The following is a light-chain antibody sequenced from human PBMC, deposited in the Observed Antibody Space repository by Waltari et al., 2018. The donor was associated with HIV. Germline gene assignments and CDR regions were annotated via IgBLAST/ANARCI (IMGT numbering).Light chain of an antibody. CDR2: DVS. CDR1: SRDVVGPNS. CDR3: SSYTANSRI. Sequence: QSALPQPASVSGSLGQSITISCTGTSRDVVGPNSVSWYQQHPGKAPKLLISDVSNRPSGVSNRFSGSKSGNTASLTISGLQAEDEADYYGSSYTANSRIFGGGTRLTVL. J-gene: IGLJ2*01. V-gene: IGLV2-14*03.